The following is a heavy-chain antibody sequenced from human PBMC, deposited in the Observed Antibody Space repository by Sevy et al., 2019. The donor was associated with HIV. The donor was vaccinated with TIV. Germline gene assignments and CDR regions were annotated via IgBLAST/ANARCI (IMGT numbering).Heavy chain of an antibody. CDR3: ARCRSPYGDYATGSFDY. J-gene: IGHJ4*02. V-gene: IGHV4-61*01. D-gene: IGHD4-17*01. CDR1: GGSVSTDSYY. CDR2: LFYSGST. Sequence: KQSQTLSLTCTVSGGSVSTDSYYWSWIRQPPGKGLEWIGYLFYSGSTNYNPSLKSRVTISLDTSKNQFSLKLSSVTAADTAVYYCARCRSPYGDYATGSFDYWGQGALVTVSS.